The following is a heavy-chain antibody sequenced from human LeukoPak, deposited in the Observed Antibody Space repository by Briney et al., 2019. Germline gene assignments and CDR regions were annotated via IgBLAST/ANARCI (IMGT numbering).Heavy chain of an antibody. Sequence: ASVKVFCKASGYTFTSYYMHWVRQAPGQGLEWMGIINPSGGSTSYAQKFQGRVTMTRDTSTSTVYMELSSLRSEDTAVYYCARDPIVGATTGYFDYWGQGTLVTVSS. D-gene: IGHD1-26*01. CDR2: INPSGGST. J-gene: IGHJ4*02. CDR3: ARDPIVGATTGYFDY. CDR1: GYTFTSYY. V-gene: IGHV1-46*01.